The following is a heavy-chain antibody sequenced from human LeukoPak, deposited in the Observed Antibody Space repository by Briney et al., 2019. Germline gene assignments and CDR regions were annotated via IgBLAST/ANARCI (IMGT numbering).Heavy chain of an antibody. CDR1: GFTFSAYA. J-gene: IGHJ4*02. CDR3: AKNLGHYDSSGFLFDY. Sequence: GGSLRLSCAAPGFTFSAYAMHWVRQAPGKGLDWVAFIRYDGFNEYYADSVKGRFTISRDNSKNTVYLQMNSLRAEDTAVYYCAKNLGHYDSSGFLFDYWGQGALVTVSS. CDR2: IRYDGFNE. V-gene: IGHV3-30*02. D-gene: IGHD3-22*01.